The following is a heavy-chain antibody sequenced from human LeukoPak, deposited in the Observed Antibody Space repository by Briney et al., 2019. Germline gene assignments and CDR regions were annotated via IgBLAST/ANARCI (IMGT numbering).Heavy chain of an antibody. CDR2: ISSSSSYI. CDR1: GFIFSDYY. Sequence: GGSLRLSCPASGFIFSDYYMSWIRQAPGKGLEWVSYISSSSSYINYADSVKGRVTISRDNDRNLMFLQMNSLRAEDTAVYYCARVGYSSYWYHDSWGQGTLVSVSS. D-gene: IGHD6-13*01. V-gene: IGHV3-11*05. J-gene: IGHJ4*02. CDR3: ARVGYSSYWYHDS.